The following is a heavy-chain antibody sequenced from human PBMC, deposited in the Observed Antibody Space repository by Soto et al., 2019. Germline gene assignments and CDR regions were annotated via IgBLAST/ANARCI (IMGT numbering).Heavy chain of an antibody. CDR2: ISASGSTI. D-gene: IGHD3-3*01. CDR1: GFTFSHYY. CDR3: ARLNYDSESGAVYYGMDV. V-gene: IGHV3-11*01. J-gene: IGHJ6*02. Sequence: GGSLRLSCAASGFTFSHYYMTWIRQAPGKGLEWVSYISASGSTIYYTDSVKGRFTISRDNAENSLFLRMNSLRAEDTAVYYCARLNYDSESGAVYYGMDVWGHGTTVTVSS.